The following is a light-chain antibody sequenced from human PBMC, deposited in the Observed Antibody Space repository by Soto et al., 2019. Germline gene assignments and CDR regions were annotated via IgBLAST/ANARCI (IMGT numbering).Light chain of an antibody. CDR2: DAS. J-gene: IGKJ4*01. V-gene: IGKV3-11*01. CDR1: QSIRRY. CDR3: QQRGTWPRVT. Sequence: EIVLTQSPATLSLSPGETATLSCRASQSIRRYLAWYQQKPGQAPRLLISDASIRATGIPARFRGGGSETDFTLTICSLAPEDFAIYYCQQRGTWPRVTFGGGTKVEIK.